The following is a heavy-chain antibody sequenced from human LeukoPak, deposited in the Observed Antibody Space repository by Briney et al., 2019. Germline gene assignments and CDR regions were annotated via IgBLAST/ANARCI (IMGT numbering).Heavy chain of an antibody. J-gene: IGHJ4*02. CDR2: ISLAGRT. CDR3: SRESGPFCPFGY. V-gene: IGHV4-4*02. Sequence: PSGTLSLTCGVSGGSISGTNWWSWVRQPPGQGLEWIGEISLAGRTNYNPSLNGRVTMSLDKSSSQLSLHLTSVTAADTATYFCSRESGPFCPFGYWGQGTLVIVSS. CDR1: GGSISGTNW. D-gene: IGHD1-26*01.